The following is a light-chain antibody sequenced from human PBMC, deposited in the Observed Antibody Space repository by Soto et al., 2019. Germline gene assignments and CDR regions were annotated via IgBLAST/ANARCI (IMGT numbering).Light chain of an antibody. Sequence: DIQMTQSPSSLSASVGDRVTIPCRASQSISSYLNWYQQKPGKAPKLLIYDASTLMSGVPSRFSGSGSGTEFTLTISSLQPGDFATYYYQQSKTYPLTFGQGTRLEIK. CDR1: QSISSY. CDR3: QQSKTYPLT. V-gene: IGKV1-5*01. J-gene: IGKJ5*01. CDR2: DAS.